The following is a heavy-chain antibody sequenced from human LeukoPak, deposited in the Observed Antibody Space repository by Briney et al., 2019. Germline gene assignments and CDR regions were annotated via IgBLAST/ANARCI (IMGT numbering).Heavy chain of an antibody. D-gene: IGHD2-15*01. V-gene: IGHV3-11*06. Sequence: PGGSLRLSCAASGFSFSDYYMSWIRQAPGKGLEWVSYISSSSSYTNYADSVKGRFTISRDNAKSSLYLQMNSLRAEDTAVYYCARDRGIVVVVGAFDIWGQGTMVTVSS. CDR2: ISSSSSYT. CDR3: ARDRGIVVVVGAFDI. J-gene: IGHJ3*02. CDR1: GFSFSDYY.